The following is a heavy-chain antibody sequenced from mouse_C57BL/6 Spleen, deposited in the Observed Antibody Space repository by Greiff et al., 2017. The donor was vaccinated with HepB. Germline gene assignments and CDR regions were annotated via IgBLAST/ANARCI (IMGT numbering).Heavy chain of an antibody. CDR2: INPSNGGT. CDR3: ARYDGYFAMDY. CDR1: GYTFTSYW. V-gene: IGHV1-53*01. D-gene: IGHD2-3*01. Sequence: QVQLQQSGTELVKPGASVKLSCKASGYTFTSYWMHWVKQSPGQGLEWIGNINPSNGGTNYNEKFKSKATLTVDKSSSTAYMQLSSLTSEDSAVYYCARYDGYFAMDYWGQGTSVTVSS. J-gene: IGHJ4*01.